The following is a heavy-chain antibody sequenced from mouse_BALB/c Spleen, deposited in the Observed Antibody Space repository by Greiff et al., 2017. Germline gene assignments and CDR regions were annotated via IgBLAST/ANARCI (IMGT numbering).Heavy chain of an antibody. J-gene: IGHJ2*01. CDR2: ISSGSSTI. Sequence: DVKLVESGGGLVQPGGSRKLSCAASGFTFSSFGMHWVRQAPEKGLEWVAYISSGSSTIYYADTVKGRFTISRDNPKNTLFLQMTSLRSEDTAMYYCARWYAFDYWGQGTTRTVSS. CDR3: ARWYAFDY. D-gene: IGHD2-14*01. CDR1: GFTFSSFG. V-gene: IGHV5-17*02.